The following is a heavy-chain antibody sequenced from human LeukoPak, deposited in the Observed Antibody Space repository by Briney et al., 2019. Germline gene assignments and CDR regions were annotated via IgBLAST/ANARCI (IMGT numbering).Heavy chain of an antibody. V-gene: IGHV4-30-2*01. CDR3: ARGGAARLHFQN. J-gene: IGHJ1*01. Sequence: SQTLSLTCAVSGGSISSGGYSWSWIRQPPGKGLEWIGYIYHSGSTYYNPSLKSRVTISVDRSKNQFSLKLSSVTAADTAVYYCARGGAARLHFQNWGQGTLVAVSS. CDR1: GGSISSGGYS. CDR2: IYHSGST. D-gene: IGHD6-6*01.